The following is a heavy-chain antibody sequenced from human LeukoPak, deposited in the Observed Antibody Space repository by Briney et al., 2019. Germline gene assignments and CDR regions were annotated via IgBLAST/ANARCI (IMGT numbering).Heavy chain of an antibody. Sequence: PRGSLRLSCAASGFTFSSYSMNWVRQAPGKGLEWVSYISSSSSTIYYADSVKGRFTISRDNAKNSLYLQMNSLRAEDTAVYYCARGGWYYYGSGSYNYFDYWGQGTLVTVSS. V-gene: IGHV3-48*04. CDR2: ISSSSSTI. J-gene: IGHJ4*02. CDR3: ARGGWYYYGSGSYNYFDY. D-gene: IGHD3-10*01. CDR1: GFTFSSYS.